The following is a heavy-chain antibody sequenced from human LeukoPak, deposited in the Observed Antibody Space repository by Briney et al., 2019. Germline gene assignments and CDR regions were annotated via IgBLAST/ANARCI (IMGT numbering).Heavy chain of an antibody. Sequence: ASVKVSCKASGYTFTSYGISWVRQAPGQGLEWMGWISAYNGNTNYAQKLQGRVTMATDTSTSTAYMELRSLRSDDTAVYYCARSSMVRGEGGDAFDIWGQGTMVTVSS. V-gene: IGHV1-18*01. CDR3: ARSSMVRGEGGDAFDI. CDR2: ISAYNGNT. D-gene: IGHD3-10*01. CDR1: GYTFTSYG. J-gene: IGHJ3*02.